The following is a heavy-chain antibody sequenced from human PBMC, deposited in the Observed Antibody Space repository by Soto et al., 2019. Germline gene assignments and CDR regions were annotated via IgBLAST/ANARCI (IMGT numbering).Heavy chain of an antibody. CDR1: GYTFTSYY. D-gene: IGHD2-15*01. CDR3: ARGGRCSGGSCYREYYFDY. V-gene: IGHV1-46*01. Sequence: ASVKVSCKASGYTFTSYYMHWVRQAPGQGLEWMGIINPSGGSTSYAQKFQGRVTMTRDTSTGTVYMELSSLRSEDTAVYYCARGGRCSGGSCYREYYFDYWGQGTLVTVSS. J-gene: IGHJ4*02. CDR2: INPSGGST.